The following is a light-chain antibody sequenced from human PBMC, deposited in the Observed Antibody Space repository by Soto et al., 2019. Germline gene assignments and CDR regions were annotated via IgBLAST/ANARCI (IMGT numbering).Light chain of an antibody. J-gene: IGLJ2*01. CDR3: AAWDSSLSAGV. Sequence: QSVLTQPPSVSAAPGQTDTISCSGSSSNIGNNYVSWYQQLPGTAPKLLIYDNDKRPSGIPDRFSGSKSGTSATLGVTGLQTGDEADYYCAAWDSSLSAGVFGGGTKVTVL. V-gene: IGLV1-51*01. CDR1: SSNIGNNY. CDR2: DND.